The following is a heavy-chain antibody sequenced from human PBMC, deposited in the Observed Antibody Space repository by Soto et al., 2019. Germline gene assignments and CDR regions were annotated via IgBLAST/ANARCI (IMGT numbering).Heavy chain of an antibody. V-gene: IGHV3-15*01. CDR2: IKSKTDGGTT. J-gene: IGHJ6*02. CDR1: GFTFGSYW. D-gene: IGHD3-3*01. Sequence: PGGSLRLSCAVSGFTFGSYWMSWVRQAPGKGLEWVGRIKSKTDGGTTDYAAPVKGRFTISRDDSKNTLYLQMNSLKTEDTAVYYCWGFVDDFWSGYSAPWYYYGMDVWGQGTTVTVSS. CDR3: WGFVDDFWSGYSAPWYYYGMDV.